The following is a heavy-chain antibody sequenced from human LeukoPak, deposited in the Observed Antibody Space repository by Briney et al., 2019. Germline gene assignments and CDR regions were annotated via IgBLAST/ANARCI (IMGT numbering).Heavy chain of an antibody. CDR3: AHKGRGSGSYTM. CDR2: TYWNNDK. D-gene: IGHD3-10*01. J-gene: IGHJ4*02. V-gene: IGHV2-5*01. CDR1: GFSLSTTGVA. Sequence: SGPTLVNPTQTLTLTCTFSGFSLSTTGVAVAWIRQPPGKALEWLAVTYWNNDKSYSPSLKNRLTITQDTSKNQVILIMANMGPVDTGTYYCAHKGRGSGSYTMWGQGTLVTVSS.